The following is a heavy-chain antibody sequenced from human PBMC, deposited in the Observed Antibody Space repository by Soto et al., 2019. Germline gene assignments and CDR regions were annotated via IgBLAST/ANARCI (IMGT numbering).Heavy chain of an antibody. J-gene: IGHJ5*02. Sequence: SETLSLTCAVSGGSMSSSSWWSWVRQHPGQGLEWIGEIFDSGTTNYNPSLKSRVTISVDKSKNHFSLNLSSVTAADTAIYYCARGGGEDNYFGPWGQGTLVTVSS. CDR1: GGSMSSSSW. CDR2: IFDSGTT. V-gene: IGHV4-4*02. CDR3: ARGGGEDNYFGP. D-gene: IGHD3-16*01.